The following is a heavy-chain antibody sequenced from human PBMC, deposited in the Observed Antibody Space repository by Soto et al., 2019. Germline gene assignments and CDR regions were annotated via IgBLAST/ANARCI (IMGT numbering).Heavy chain of an antibody. CDR1: GFTFSSYW. J-gene: IGHJ4*02. Sequence: EVQLVESGGGLVQPGGSLRLSCAASGFTFSSYWMSWVRQAPGKGLEWVANIKQDGSEKYYVDSVKGRFTISRDNAKNSLYLQMNSLRAEDTAVYYCARVPRHSSCWTSSFDYWGQGTLVTVSS. CDR2: IKQDGSEK. D-gene: IGHD6-13*01. V-gene: IGHV3-7*01. CDR3: ARVPRHSSCWTSSFDY.